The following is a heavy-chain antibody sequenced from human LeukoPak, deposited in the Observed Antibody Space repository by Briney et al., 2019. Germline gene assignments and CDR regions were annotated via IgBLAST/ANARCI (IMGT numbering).Heavy chain of an antibody. CDR1: GFTFISYA. Sequence: PGGSLRLSCAASGFTFISYAMSWVRQAPGKGLEWVSGISGSGDDIHYADSVKGRFTISRDNSKNTLYLQMNSLRAEDTAVYYCAKVVNSGYYYYFDYWGQGTLVTVSS. J-gene: IGHJ4*02. D-gene: IGHD3-22*01. CDR2: ISGSGDDI. V-gene: IGHV3-23*01. CDR3: AKVVNSGYYYYFDY.